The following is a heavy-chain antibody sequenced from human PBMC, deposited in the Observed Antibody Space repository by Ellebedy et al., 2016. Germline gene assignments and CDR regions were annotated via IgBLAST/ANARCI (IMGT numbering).Heavy chain of an antibody. V-gene: IGHV1-18*01. D-gene: IGHD2-21*02. Sequence: ASVKVSXKASGYTFTSYGISWVRQAPGQGLEWMGWINPNSGGTNYAQKLQGRVTMTTDTSTSTAYMELRSLRSDDTAVYYCARGLSLNYWGQGTLVTVSS. CDR2: INPNSGGT. J-gene: IGHJ4*02. CDR3: ARGLSLNY. CDR1: GYTFTSYG.